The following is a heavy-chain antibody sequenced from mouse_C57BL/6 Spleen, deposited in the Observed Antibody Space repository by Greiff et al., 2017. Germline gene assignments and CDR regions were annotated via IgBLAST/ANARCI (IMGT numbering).Heavy chain of an antibody. Sequence: QVQLKQSGAELVRPGTSVKVSCKASGYAFTNYLIEWVKQRPGQGLEWIGVINPGSGGTNYNEKFKGKATLTADKSSSPAYMQLSSLTSEDSAVYCCARSDYYDYDLDYWGQGTTLTVSS. D-gene: IGHD2-4*01. V-gene: IGHV1-54*01. CDR2: INPGSGGT. CDR3: ARSDYYDYDLDY. J-gene: IGHJ2*01. CDR1: GYAFTNYL.